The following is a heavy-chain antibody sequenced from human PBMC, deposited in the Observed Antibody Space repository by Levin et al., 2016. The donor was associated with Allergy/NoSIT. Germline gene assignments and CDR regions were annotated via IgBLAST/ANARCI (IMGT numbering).Heavy chain of an antibody. CDR1: GFTLSNNA. V-gene: IGHV3-30*09. J-gene: IGHJ4*02. D-gene: IGHD5-12*01. CDR3: AKGKSPSNGYDYMFGN. CDR2: SSYDGITN. Sequence: GESLKISCTVSGFTLSNNALHWVRQAPAKGLEWVALSSYDGITNRYADAVKGRFAVSRDTSSNTLFLQMNNLRPEDTAIYYCAKGKSPSNGYDYMFGNWGQGTLVTVSA.